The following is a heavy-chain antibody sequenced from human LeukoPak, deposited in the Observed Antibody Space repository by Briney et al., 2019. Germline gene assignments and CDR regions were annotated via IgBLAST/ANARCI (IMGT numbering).Heavy chain of an antibody. Sequence: GGSLRLSCAVSGFNYSHYTMTWVRHAPAKGLEGVSTIPRGGRYIYYSDAVRGRYTVSRDDATNSLSLLMNSLRAEDTAVYYCARASILPRCFGGSCFAPLDYWGQGSLVTVSS. CDR1: GFNYSHYT. J-gene: IGHJ4*02. D-gene: IGHD2-15*01. CDR3: ARASILPRCFGGSCFAPLDY. V-gene: IGHV3-21*01. CDR2: IPRGGRYI.